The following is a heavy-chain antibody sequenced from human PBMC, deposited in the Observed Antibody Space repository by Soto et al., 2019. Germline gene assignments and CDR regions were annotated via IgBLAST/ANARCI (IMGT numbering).Heavy chain of an antibody. V-gene: IGHV3-15*01. CDR1: GFTFSNAW. CDR2: IKSKTDGGTT. CDR3: TTLYCGGDCPLDY. D-gene: IGHD2-21*02. J-gene: IGHJ4*02. Sequence: EVQLVESGGGLVKPGGSLRLSCAASGFTFSNAWMSWVRQAPGKGLEWVGRIKSKTDGGTTDYAAPVKGRFTISRDESKNTLYLQMNSLKTEDTAVYYCTTLYCGGDCPLDYWGQGTLVTVSS.